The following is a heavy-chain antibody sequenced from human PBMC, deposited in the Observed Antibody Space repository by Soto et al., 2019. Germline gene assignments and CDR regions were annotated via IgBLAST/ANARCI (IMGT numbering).Heavy chain of an antibody. CDR2: INPSGGST. J-gene: IGHJ5*02. Sequence: ASVKVSCKASGYTFSSHYIHWVRQAPGQGLEWMGLINPSGGSTDYAQKFQGRLTMTRDTSTSTVYMELSSLTSEDTAVYYCARLNYGGSSAWFDPWGQGTLVNVSS. V-gene: IGHV1-46*01. CDR3: ARLNYGGSSAWFDP. CDR1: GYTFSSHY. D-gene: IGHD2-15*01.